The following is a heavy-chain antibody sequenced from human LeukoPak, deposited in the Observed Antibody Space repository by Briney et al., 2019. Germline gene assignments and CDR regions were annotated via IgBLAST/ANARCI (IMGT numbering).Heavy chain of an antibody. V-gene: IGHV4-30-2*01. Sequence: SETLSLTCTVSGGSISSGGYYWRWIRQPPGKGLEWIGYIYHSGSTYYNPSLKSRVTISVDRSKNQFSLKLSSVTAAGTAVYYCARDLPELYYYDSSGYSLWGQGTLVTVSS. CDR3: ARDLPELYYYDSSGYSL. CDR2: IYHSGST. CDR1: GGSISSGGYY. D-gene: IGHD3-22*01. J-gene: IGHJ4*02.